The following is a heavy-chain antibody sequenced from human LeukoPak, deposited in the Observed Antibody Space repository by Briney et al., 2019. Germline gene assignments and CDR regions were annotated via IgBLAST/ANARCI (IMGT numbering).Heavy chain of an antibody. CDR2: ISSSGNNI. V-gene: IGHV3-11*01. D-gene: IGHD5-18*01. Sequence: GGSLRLSCAASGFTFSDYYMSWIRQAPGKGLEWVSYISSSGNNIYYADSVKGRFTISRDNAKDSLYLQMNTLRVEGTAVYYCARTYGYGTAWGQGTLVTVSS. CDR3: ARTYGYGTA. CDR1: GFTFSDYY. J-gene: IGHJ5*02.